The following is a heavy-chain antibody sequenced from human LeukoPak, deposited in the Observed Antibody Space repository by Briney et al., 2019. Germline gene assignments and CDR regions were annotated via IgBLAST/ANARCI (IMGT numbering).Heavy chain of an antibody. CDR2: INHSGST. CDR1: GGSFSGYY. Sequence: SETLSLTCAVYGGSFSGYYWSWIRQPPGKGLEWIGEINHSGSTNYNPSLKSRVTMSVDTSNNQFSLKLSSVTAADTAIYYCARLEAGATTAWGQGTLVTVSS. J-gene: IGHJ5*02. V-gene: IGHV4-34*01. CDR3: ARLEAGATTA. D-gene: IGHD1-26*01.